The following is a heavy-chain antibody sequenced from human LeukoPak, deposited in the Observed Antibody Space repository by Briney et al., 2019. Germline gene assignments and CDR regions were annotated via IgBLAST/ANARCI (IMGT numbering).Heavy chain of an antibody. Sequence: PGGSLRLSCAASGFTFSSYGMHWVRQAPGKGLEWVAVISYDGSNKYYADSVKGRFTISRDNSKNTLYLQMNSLRAEDTAVYYCAKEYRSGYYRSPFDYWGQGTLVTVSS. V-gene: IGHV3-30*18. CDR3: AKEYRSGYYRSPFDY. J-gene: IGHJ4*02. D-gene: IGHD3-3*01. CDR1: GFTFSSYG. CDR2: ISYDGSNK.